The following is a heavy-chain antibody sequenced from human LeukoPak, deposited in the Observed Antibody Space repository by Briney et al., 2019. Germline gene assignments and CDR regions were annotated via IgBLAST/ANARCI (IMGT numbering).Heavy chain of an antibody. J-gene: IGHJ4*02. CDR3: ARDCTNGVCYFPYYFDS. D-gene: IGHD2-8*01. CDR2: ISTSGSTI. CDR1: GFIFSSYE. Sequence: GGSLRLSCAASGFIFSSYEMNWVRQAPGKGLEWVSYISTSGSTIYYADSVKGRFTISRDNAKNSLYLQMNSLRAEDTAVYYCARDCTNGVCYFPYYFDSWGQGTLVTVSS. V-gene: IGHV3-48*03.